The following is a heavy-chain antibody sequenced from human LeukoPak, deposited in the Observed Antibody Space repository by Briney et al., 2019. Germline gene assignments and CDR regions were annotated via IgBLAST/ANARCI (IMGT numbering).Heavy chain of an antibody. CDR2: IYYSGST. CDR1: VGALSSSSYY. V-gene: IGHV4-61*01. J-gene: IGHJ3*02. D-gene: IGHD3-10*01. Sequence: SETLSLTCTLSVGALSSSSYYWSWIRQPPGKGLEWNGYIYYSGSTNYHPSRKSRVTLSVDTSHNQFSLKLRSATAADTAVSFSARGGTEELLYTLFIKGVAIDIWGQGTIVTVSS. CDR3: ARGGTEELLYTLFIKGVAIDI.